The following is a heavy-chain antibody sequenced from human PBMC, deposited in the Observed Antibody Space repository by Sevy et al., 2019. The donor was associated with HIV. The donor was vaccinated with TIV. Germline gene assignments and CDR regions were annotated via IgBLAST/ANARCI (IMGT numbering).Heavy chain of an antibody. CDR3: ARELYYYGSGSFH. J-gene: IGHJ4*02. CDR2: ISSSSSTI. Sequence: GGSLRPSCAASGFTFSSYSMNWVRRAPGKGLEWVSYISSSSSTIYYADSVKGRFTISRDNAKNSLYLQMNSLRDEDTAVYYCARELYYYGSGSFHWGQGTLVTVSS. D-gene: IGHD3-10*01. CDR1: GFTFSSYS. V-gene: IGHV3-48*02.